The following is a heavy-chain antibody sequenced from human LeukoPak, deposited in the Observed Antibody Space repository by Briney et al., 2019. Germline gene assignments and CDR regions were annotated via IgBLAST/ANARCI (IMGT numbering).Heavy chain of an antibody. Sequence: GRSLRLSCAASGFTFDDYAMHWVRQAPGKGLEWVSGISWNSGSIGYADSVKGRFTISRDNAKNSLYLRMNSLRAEDTALYYCAKAPYYYYGMDVWGQGTTVTVSS. V-gene: IGHV3-9*01. J-gene: IGHJ6*02. CDR1: GFTFDDYA. CDR2: ISWNSGSI. CDR3: AKAPYYYYGMDV.